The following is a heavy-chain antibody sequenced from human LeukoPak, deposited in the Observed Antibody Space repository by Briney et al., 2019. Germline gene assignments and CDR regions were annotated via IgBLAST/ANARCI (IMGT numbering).Heavy chain of an antibody. J-gene: IGHJ4*02. CDR1: GYTSTNYG. Sequence: ASVKVSCKASGYTSTNYGISWVRQAPGQGLEWMGWINTNTGNPTYAQGFTGRFVFSLDTSVSTAYLQISSLKAEDTAVYYCARDLFIGSSSWYESFDYWGQGTLVTVSS. CDR2: INTNTGNP. CDR3: ARDLFIGSSSWYESFDY. V-gene: IGHV7-4-1*02. D-gene: IGHD6-13*01.